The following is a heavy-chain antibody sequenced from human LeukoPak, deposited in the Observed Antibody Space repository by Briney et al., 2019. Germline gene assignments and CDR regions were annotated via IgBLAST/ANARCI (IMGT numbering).Heavy chain of an antibody. CDR1: GGSFSGYY. CDR2: INHSGST. Sequence: SETLSLTCAVYGGSFSGYYWSWIRQPPGKGLEWIGEINHSGSTNYNPSLKSRVTISVDTSKNQFSLKLSSVTAADTAVYYCARALPPRSWRFLEWKTAPSDIWGQGTMVTVSS. V-gene: IGHV4-34*01. D-gene: IGHD3-3*01. CDR3: ARALPPRSWRFLEWKTAPSDI. J-gene: IGHJ3*02.